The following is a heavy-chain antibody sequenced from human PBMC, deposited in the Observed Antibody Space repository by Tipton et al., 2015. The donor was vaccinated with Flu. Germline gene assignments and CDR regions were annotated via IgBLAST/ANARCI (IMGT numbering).Heavy chain of an antibody. Sequence: SLRLSCAASGFTFSRYAMSWVRQAPGKGLEWVAGVSGCGGTTYFADSVKGRFTISRDNSRNMVFLQMNNLRVEDTAEYYCAKVIPELVAGLDYWGRGTLVTVSS. CDR2: VSGCGGTT. CDR3: AKVIPELVAGLDY. CDR1: GFTFSRYA. J-gene: IGHJ4*02. D-gene: IGHD6-19*01. V-gene: IGHV3-23*01.